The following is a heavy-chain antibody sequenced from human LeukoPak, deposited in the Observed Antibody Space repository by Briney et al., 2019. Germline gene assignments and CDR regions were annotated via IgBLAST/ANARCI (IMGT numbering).Heavy chain of an antibody. CDR3: ARERGYSYGVD. CDR2: IYYSGST. CDR1: GGSISSYY. J-gene: IGHJ4*02. D-gene: IGHD5-18*01. V-gene: IGHV4-59*01. Sequence: SETLSLTCTGSGGSISSYYWSWIRQPPGKGLEWIGYIYYSGSTNYNPSLESRVTISVDTSKNQFSLKLSSVTAADTAVYYCARERGYSYGVDWGQGTLVTVSS.